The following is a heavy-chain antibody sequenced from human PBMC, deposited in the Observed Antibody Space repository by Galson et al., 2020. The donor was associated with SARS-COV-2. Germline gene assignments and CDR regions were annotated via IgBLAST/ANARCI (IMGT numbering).Heavy chain of an antibody. V-gene: IGHV3-74*01. CDR1: GFTFSDYW. D-gene: IGHD3-10*01. CDR2: VNNDGSSI. CDR3: VRDPLWFGEYNFDF. J-gene: IGHJ4*02. Sequence: GESLKISCAASGFTFSDYWMHWVRQAPGKGLVWVSRVNNDGSSINYADSVKGRFTISRDNAKSTLSLQMNSLRAEDTAVYYCVRDPLWFGEYNFDFWGQGVLVTVSS.